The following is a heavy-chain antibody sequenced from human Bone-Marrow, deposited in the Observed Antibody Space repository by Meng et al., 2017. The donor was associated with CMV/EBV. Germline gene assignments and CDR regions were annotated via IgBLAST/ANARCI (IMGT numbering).Heavy chain of an antibody. J-gene: IGHJ4*02. CDR2: INSDGSST. V-gene: IGHV3-74*01. Sequence: GESLKISCAASGFTFSNYWMHWVRQAPGKGLVWVSRINSDGSSTSYADSVKGRFTISRDNAKNTLYLQMNSLRAEDTAVYYCARVSCSSTSCYFDYWGQGNLVTVSS. D-gene: IGHD2-2*01. CDR3: ARVSCSSTSCYFDY. CDR1: GFTFSNYW.